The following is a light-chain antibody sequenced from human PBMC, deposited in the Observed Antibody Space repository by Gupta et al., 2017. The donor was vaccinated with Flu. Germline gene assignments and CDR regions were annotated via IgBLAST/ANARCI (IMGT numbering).Light chain of an antibody. CDR2: EVT. J-gene: IGLJ2*01. V-gene: IGLV2-8*01. CDR3: SSYSGSNNKVL. CDR1: SSDIGGYNF. Sequence: QSALTQPPSASGSPGQSVTISCTGTSSDIGGYNFVSWYQQHPGKAPKLMIYEVTKRPSGVPDRFSGSKSGNTASLTVSGLQSEDEADYYCSSYSGSNNKVLFGGGTKLTV.